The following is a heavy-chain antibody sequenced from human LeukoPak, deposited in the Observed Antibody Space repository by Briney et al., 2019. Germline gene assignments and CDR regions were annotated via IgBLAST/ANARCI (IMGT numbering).Heavy chain of an antibody. CDR2: IYYSGST. D-gene: IGHD2-15*01. CDR3: ARHISGGSWFFDY. J-gene: IGHJ4*02. Sequence: LETLSVTCIVSGGSISSYYWCWIRQPPGKGLEWIGYIYYSGSTNYNPSLKSRVTISVDTSKNQFSLKLSSVTAADTAVYYCARHISGGSWFFDYWGQETLVTVSS. V-gene: IGHV4-59*01. CDR1: GGSISSYY.